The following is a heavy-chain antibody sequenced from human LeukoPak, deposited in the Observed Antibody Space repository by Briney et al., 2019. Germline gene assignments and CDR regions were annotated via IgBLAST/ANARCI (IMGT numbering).Heavy chain of an antibody. Sequence: GSLRLSCAASEFTFSSCSMKWVREAPGKGLEGVSYITNSGNSKNYADSVKVRFTISRDNTQSSLYLQMNGLRAEDTALYYCVRTRSSGYLTFDYWGQGILVTVSS. D-gene: IGHD3-22*01. CDR2: ITNSGNSK. J-gene: IGHJ4*02. CDR1: EFTFSSCS. CDR3: VRTRSSGYLTFDY. V-gene: IGHV3-48*01.